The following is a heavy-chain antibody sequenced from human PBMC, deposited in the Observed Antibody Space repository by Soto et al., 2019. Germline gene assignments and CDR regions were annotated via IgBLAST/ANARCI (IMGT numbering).Heavy chain of an antibody. CDR1: GGSLSSGGYY. Sequence: QVQLQESGPGLVKPSQTLSLTCTVSGGSLSSGGYYWSWIRQHPGKGLEWIGYIYYSGSTYYNPSLKSRVTISVDSSKNQSSLKLSSVTAADTAVYYCAREITFEGVIDKVGPTRHYYYYYYMDVWGKGTTVTVSS. D-gene: IGHD3-16*02. CDR3: AREITFEGVIDKVGPTRHYYYYYYMDV. CDR2: IYYSGST. J-gene: IGHJ6*03. V-gene: IGHV4-31*03.